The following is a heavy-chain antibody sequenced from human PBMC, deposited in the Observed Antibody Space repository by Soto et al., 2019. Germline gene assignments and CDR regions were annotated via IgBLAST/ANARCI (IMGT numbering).Heavy chain of an antibody. D-gene: IGHD1-26*01. CDR1: GYTFTSYA. J-gene: IGHJ4*02. Sequence: ASVKVSCKASGYTFTSYAMHWVRQAPGQRLEWMGWINAGNGNTKYSQKFQGTVTITRDTSASTAYMELSSLRSEDTAVYYCARDRRIVGATGFDYWGQGTLVTVSS. V-gene: IGHV1-3*01. CDR2: INAGNGNT. CDR3: ARDRRIVGATGFDY.